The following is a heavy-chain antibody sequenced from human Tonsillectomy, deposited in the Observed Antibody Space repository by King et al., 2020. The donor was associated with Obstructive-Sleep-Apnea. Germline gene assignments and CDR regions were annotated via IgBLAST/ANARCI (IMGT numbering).Heavy chain of an antibody. CDR2: IYYSGAT. J-gene: IGHJ4*02. CDR3: ARDRLGLPIDY. CDR1: GGSISSYY. V-gene: IGHV4-59*01. Sequence: QLQESGPGLVKPSETLSLTCTVSGGSISSYYWSWIRQPPGKGLEWIGYIYYSGATNYNPSLKRRVTISVDTSKNQFSLKLSSVTAADTAVYYCARDRLGLPIDYWGQGTLVTVSS. D-gene: IGHD3-22*01.